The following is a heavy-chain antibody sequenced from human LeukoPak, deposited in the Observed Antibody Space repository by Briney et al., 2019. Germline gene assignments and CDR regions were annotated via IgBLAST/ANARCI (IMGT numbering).Heavy chain of an antibody. CDR1: GYTFTSHG. Sequence: ASVKVSCKASGYTFTSHGISWVRQAPGQGLEWMGWISAYNGNTNYAQKLQGRVTMTTDTSTSTAYMELRSLRSDDTAVYYCARLSGYSGSYYDYFDYWGQGTLVTVSS. V-gene: IGHV1-18*01. CDR2: ISAYNGNT. D-gene: IGHD1-26*01. CDR3: ARLSGYSGSYYDYFDY. J-gene: IGHJ4*02.